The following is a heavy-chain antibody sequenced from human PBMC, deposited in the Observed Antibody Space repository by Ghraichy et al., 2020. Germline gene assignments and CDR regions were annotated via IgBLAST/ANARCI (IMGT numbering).Heavy chain of an antibody. Sequence: LTCAASGFSFSNYIMNWVRQAPGKGLEWVSHISSSSRTISYADSVKGRFTVSRDNAKNSLFLQMNSLRDEDTAVYYCARASRVVRFYYYDALDVWGQGTTVTVSS. CDR2: ISSSSRTI. V-gene: IGHV3-48*02. CDR1: GFSFSNYI. CDR3: ARASRVVRFYYYDALDV. D-gene: IGHD4-23*01. J-gene: IGHJ6*02.